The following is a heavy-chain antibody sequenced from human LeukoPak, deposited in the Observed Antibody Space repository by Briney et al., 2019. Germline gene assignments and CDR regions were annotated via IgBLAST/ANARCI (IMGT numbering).Heavy chain of an antibody. J-gene: IGHJ4*02. CDR1: GGSISSGGYS. V-gene: IGHV4-30-2*01. D-gene: IGHD3-3*01. Sequence: SETLSLTCAVSGGSISSGGYSWSWIRQPPGKGLEWIGYIYHSGSTYYNPSLKSRVTISVDTSKNQFSLKLSSVTAADTAVYYCARGPKPYYDFWSGYYTGIYFDYWGQGTLVTVSS. CDR3: ARGPKPYYDFWSGYYTGIYFDY. CDR2: IYHSGST.